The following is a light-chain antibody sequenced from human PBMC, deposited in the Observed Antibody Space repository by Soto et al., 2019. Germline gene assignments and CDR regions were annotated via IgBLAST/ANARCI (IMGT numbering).Light chain of an antibody. CDR3: QRYGNSVQRWT. Sequence: VLTQSPATLSLSPGERATLSCRASQSVSSYLAWYQQKPGQAPRLLIYGASSRATGIPDRFSGSGSGTDFTLTISRLEPEDFAVYYCQRYGNSVQRWTCGQGTKVDIK. J-gene: IGKJ1*01. CDR1: QSVSSY. CDR2: GAS. V-gene: IGKV3-20*01.